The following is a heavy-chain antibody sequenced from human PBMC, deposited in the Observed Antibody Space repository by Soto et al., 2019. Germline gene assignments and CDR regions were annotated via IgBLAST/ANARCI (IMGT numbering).Heavy chain of an antibody. CDR3: ARSRRITMIGVGRWFDP. CDR2: SYWNDDQ. D-gene: IGHD3-3*01. CDR1: GFSLTTSGVG. J-gene: IGHJ5*02. V-gene: IGHV2-5*01. Sequence: QITLKESGPTLVKPTQTLTLTCTFSGFSLTTSGVGVGWIRQSPGKALEWLALSYWNDDQWYSPSLKSRLTITKDTSKNQVVLKMTNMDPVYAATYVCARSRRITMIGVGRWFDPWGQGTLVTVSS.